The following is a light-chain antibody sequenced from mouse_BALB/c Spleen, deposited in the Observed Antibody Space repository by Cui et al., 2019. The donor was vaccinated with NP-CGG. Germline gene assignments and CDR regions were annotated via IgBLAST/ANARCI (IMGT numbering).Light chain of an antibody. J-gene: IGLJ1*01. V-gene: IGLV1*01. CDR2: GIN. CDR3: ALWYSNHWV. Sequence: QPVVTQESALTTSPGETVTLTCRSSTGAVTSRNYANWVQEKPDHLFTGLIGGINNRAPGVPARFSGSLIGDKAALTITGAQTEDEAIYFCALWYSNHWVFGGGTKLTVL. CDR1: TGAVTSRNY.